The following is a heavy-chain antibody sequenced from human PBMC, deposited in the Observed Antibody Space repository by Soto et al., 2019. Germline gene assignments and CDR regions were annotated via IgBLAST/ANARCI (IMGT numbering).Heavy chain of an antibody. Sequence: QLQLQESGPGLVKPSETLSLTCSVSGGSISTDSYNWDWIRQSPGKGLEWIGTIYYDGTPSYNPSLKSQVTISVDTSRNHFSLKVKSVTAADTAIYYCARCFGNAFDVWGQGTMVKVSS. D-gene: IGHD3-3*01. CDR3: ARCFGNAFDV. CDR1: GGSISTDSYN. J-gene: IGHJ3*01. CDR2: IYYDGTP. V-gene: IGHV4-39*02.